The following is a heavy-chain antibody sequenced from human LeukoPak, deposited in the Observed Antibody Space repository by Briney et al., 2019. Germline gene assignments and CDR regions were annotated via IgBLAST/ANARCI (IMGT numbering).Heavy chain of an antibody. CDR3: AGAGSDYHPFDD. Sequence: PSETLSLTCTVSGDSISTYYWSWIRQPPGKRLEWIGYVYYSGSTNYNPSLKSRVTISVDTSKNQFSLILNSVTAADTAVYYCAGAGSDYHPFDDWGQGTLVTVSS. V-gene: IGHV4-59*01. CDR1: GDSISTYY. J-gene: IGHJ4*02. D-gene: IGHD3-10*01. CDR2: VYYSGST.